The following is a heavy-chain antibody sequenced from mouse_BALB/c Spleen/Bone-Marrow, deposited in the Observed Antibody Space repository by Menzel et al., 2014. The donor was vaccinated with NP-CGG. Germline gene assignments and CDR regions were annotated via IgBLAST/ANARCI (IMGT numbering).Heavy chain of an antibody. D-gene: IGHD2-1*01. CDR2: IHPSDSVT. CDR1: GYSFTSYW. J-gene: IGHJ2*01. CDR3: ARDGNPFNC. V-gene: IGHV1-74*01. Sequence: VHLVESGAELVKPGGSVKLSCKASGYSFTSYWMNWGKQRPGQGLEWIGMIHPSDSVTRLNQNFKDKATLTVDKSSSTAYMQLSSPTSEDSAVYYCARDGNPFNCWGQGTILTVSS.